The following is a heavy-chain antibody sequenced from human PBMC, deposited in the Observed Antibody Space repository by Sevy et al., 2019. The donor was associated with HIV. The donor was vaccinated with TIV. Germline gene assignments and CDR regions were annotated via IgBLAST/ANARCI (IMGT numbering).Heavy chain of an antibody. J-gene: IGHJ3*01. Sequence: GGSLRLSCAASSGFTFSSYWMSWVRQAPGKGLEWVANIKEDGSVKYYVDSVRGRFSISRDNAKNLLYLQMNSLRGEDTAVYYCARGTYYYDSSGYYHDVFERWGQGTLVTVSS. CDR2: IKEDGSVK. CDR1: GFTFSSYW. CDR3: ARGTYYYDSSGYYHDVFER. D-gene: IGHD3-22*01. V-gene: IGHV3-7*03.